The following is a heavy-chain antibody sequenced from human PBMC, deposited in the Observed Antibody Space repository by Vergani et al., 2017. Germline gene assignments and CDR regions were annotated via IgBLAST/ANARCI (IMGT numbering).Heavy chain of an antibody. J-gene: IGHJ6*02. CDR3: AKDSSLETYYYYGMDV. D-gene: IGHD1-1*01. CDR2: ISWNSGSI. CDR1: GFTFDDYA. V-gene: IGHV3-9*01. Sequence: EVQLVESGGGLVQPGRSLRLSCAASGFTFDDYAMHWVRQAPGKGLEWVSGISWNSGSIGYADSVKGRFTISRDNAKNSLYLQMNSLRAEDTALYYCAKDSSLETYYYYGMDVWGQGTTVTVSS.